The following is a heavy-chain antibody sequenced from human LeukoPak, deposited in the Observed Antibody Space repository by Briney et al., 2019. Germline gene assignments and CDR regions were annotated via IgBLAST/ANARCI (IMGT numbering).Heavy chain of an antibody. CDR2: IYYSGST. D-gene: IGHD3-22*01. Sequence: KPSETLSLTCTVSGGSISSYYWSWIRQPPGKGLEWIGYIYYSGSTNYNPSLKSRVTISVDTSKNQFSLKLSSVTAADTAVYYCAKSTYYYETFVNAFDFWGQGTVVTVSS. CDR1: GGSISSYY. V-gene: IGHV4-59*12. J-gene: IGHJ3*01. CDR3: AKSTYYYETFVNAFDF.